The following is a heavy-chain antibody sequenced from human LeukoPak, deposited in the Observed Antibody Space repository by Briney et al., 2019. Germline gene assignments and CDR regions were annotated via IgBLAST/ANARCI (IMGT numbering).Heavy chain of an antibody. V-gene: IGHV3-74*01. J-gene: IGHJ4*02. Sequence: GGSLRLSCAASGNYWMHWVRQAPGKGLVWVSHINSDGSWTSYADPVKGRFTISKDNAKNTVYLQMNSLRAEDTAVYYCVSFYETYWGRGTLVTVSS. D-gene: IGHD2/OR15-2a*01. CDR1: GNYW. CDR2: INSDGSWT. CDR3: VSFYETY.